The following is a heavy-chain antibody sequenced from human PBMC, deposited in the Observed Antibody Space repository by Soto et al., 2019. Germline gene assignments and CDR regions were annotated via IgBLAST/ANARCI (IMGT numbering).Heavy chain of an antibody. CDR1: GYTFISYA. D-gene: IGHD6-19*01. CDR3: ARHGSGWDY. V-gene: IGHV1-3*05. Sequence: QVQLVQSGAEEKKPGASVKVSCKASGYTFISYAMHWVRQAPGQRLEWMGWINAGNVNTKYSQKFQGRVTITRDTSASTAYMELSSLRSEDTAAYYCARHGSGWDYWGQGTLVTVSS. CDR2: INAGNVNT. J-gene: IGHJ4*02.